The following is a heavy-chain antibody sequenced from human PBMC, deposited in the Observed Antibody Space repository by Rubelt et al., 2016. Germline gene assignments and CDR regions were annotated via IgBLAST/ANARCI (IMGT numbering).Heavy chain of an antibody. D-gene: IGHD6-13*01. V-gene: IGHV4-59*01. CDR3: ASGAYSSSWYDY. Sequence: QVQLQESGPGLVKPSETLSLTCTVSGGSISSYYWSWIRQPPGKGLEWIGYIYYSGSTNYNPSLEGRVTISVDTSKNQFSLKLSSVTAADTAVYYCASGAYSSSWYDYWGQGTLVTVSS. CDR2: IYYSGST. J-gene: IGHJ4*02. CDR1: GGSISSYY.